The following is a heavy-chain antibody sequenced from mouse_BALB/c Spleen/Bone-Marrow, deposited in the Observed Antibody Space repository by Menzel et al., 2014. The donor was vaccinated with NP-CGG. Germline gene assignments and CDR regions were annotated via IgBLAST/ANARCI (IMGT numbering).Heavy chain of an antibody. D-gene: IGHD2-3*01. CDR3: AMGVRLYWYFDV. V-gene: IGHV1-26*01. Sequence: EVKLQESGPELVKPGASVKMSCKASGYIFTDYYMKWVSHGKSLEWIGDINPINGDTFCNQKFKGKATLTVDRSSSTAYMQLDSLTSEDSAVYYCAMGVRLYWYFDVWGAGTTVTVSS. CDR2: INPINGDT. J-gene: IGHJ1*01. CDR1: GYIFTDYY.